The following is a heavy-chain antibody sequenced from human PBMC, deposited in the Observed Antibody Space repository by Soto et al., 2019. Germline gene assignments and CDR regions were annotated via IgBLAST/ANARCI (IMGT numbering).Heavy chain of an antibody. CDR1: GGSISSYY. D-gene: IGHD2-2*01. J-gene: IGHJ6*02. CDR2: IYYSGST. V-gene: IGHV4-59*08. CDR3: ARHVPCCSDTSHCAYGMDV. Sequence: QVQLQESGPGLVKPSETLSLTCTVSGGSISSYYWSWIRQPPGKGLEWIGYIYYSGSTNYNPSLKSRVPISGDTSKNQFPLKLSSVTAAETAVYYCARHVPCCSDTSHCAYGMDVWGQGTTVTVSS.